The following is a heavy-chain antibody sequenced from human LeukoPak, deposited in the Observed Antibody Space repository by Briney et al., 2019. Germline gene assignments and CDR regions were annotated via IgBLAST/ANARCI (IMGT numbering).Heavy chain of an antibody. V-gene: IGHV3-23*01. CDR3: ASPGASIVADYYFDY. CDR2: ISGSGGST. Sequence: GGSLRLSCAASGFTFSSYAMSWVRQAPGKGLEWVSAISGSGGSTYYADSVKGRFTIPRDNSKNTLYLQMNSLRAEDTAVYYCASPGASIVADYYFDYWGQGTLVTVSS. D-gene: IGHD6-13*01. CDR1: GFTFSSYA. J-gene: IGHJ4*02.